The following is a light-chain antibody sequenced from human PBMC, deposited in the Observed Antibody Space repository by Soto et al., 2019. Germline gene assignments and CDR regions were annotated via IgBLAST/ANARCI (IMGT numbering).Light chain of an antibody. Sequence: DIQMTQSPSTLSASVGDRVTITCRASQSISSYLAWYQQKPGKAPKLLIYKASSLESGVPSRFSGSGSGTEFTLTISRLQPDDFATYYCQPYNSYPRTFGQGTKVEIK. V-gene: IGKV1-5*03. CDR1: QSISSY. J-gene: IGKJ1*01. CDR3: QPYNSYPRT. CDR2: KAS.